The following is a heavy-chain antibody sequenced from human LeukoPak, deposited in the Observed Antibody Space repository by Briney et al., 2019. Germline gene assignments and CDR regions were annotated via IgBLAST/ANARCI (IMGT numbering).Heavy chain of an antibody. CDR2: ISTSGSTI. CDR1: GFSFTSYE. CDR3: ARGSPRLNSYGIDY. D-gene: IGHD5-18*01. J-gene: IGHJ4*02. Sequence: PGGSLRLSCAASGFSFTSYEMNWVRQAPGKGLEWVSYISTSGSTIYYADSVKGRFTISRDNAKNSLYLQMNSLRAEDTAVYYCARGSPRLNSYGIDYWGQGTLVTVSS. V-gene: IGHV3-48*03.